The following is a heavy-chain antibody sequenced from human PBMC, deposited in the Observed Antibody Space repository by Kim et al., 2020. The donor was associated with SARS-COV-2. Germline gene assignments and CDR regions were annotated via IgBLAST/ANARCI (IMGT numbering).Heavy chain of an antibody. D-gene: IGHD2-2*01. CDR3: AKAPSTSSPSFYDS. V-gene: IGHV3-23*01. CDR1: GFTFSDYA. Sequence: GGSLRLSCAASGFTFSDYAMSWVRQAPGKGLEWVSTVNGNDVSTFYADSVKGRFTISRDDSKNTLYFHMNSLRAEDTALYYCAKAPSTSSPSFYDSWGQGILGTVSS. CDR2: VNGNDVST. J-gene: IGHJ4*02.